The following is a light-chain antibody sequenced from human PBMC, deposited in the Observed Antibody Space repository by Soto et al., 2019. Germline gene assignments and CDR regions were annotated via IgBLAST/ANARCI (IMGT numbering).Light chain of an antibody. CDR3: CSYAGSSAPVV. Sequence: QSVLTQPASVSGSPGQSITISCTRTSSDVESYNHVSWYQQCPDKAPKLIIYEVSKRPSAISDRFSGSESDTTASLIISGLQPEDEADYYCCSYAGSSAPVVFGGGTKLTVL. V-gene: IGLV2-23*02. CDR2: EVS. CDR1: SSDVESYNH. J-gene: IGLJ2*01.